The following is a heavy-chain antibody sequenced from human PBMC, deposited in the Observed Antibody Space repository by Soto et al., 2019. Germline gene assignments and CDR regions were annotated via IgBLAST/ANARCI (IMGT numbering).Heavy chain of an antibody. CDR1: GFTFSSYG. Sequence: QVQLVESGGGVVQPGRSLRLSCAASGFTFSSYGMHWVRQAPGKGLEWVAVIWYDGSNKYYADSVKGQFTISRDNSKNTLYLQMNSLRAEDTAVYYCVSGYEGIDAFDIWGQGTMVTVSS. CDR3: VSGYEGIDAFDI. J-gene: IGHJ3*02. CDR2: IWYDGSNK. D-gene: IGHD5-12*01. V-gene: IGHV3-33*01.